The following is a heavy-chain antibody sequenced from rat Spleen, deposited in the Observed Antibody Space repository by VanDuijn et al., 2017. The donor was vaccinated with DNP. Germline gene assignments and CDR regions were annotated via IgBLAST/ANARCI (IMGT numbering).Heavy chain of an antibody. CDR2: ISYDGSRT. V-gene: IGHV5-22*01. J-gene: IGHJ3*01. Sequence: EVQLVESGGDLVQVGRSLKLSCAASGFTFSDYYMAWVRQAPTKGLEWVAYISYDGSRTYYRDSVKGRFTISRDNAKSTLYLQMNSLRSEDMATYYCARPMDYYSGGFAYWGQGTLVTVSS. D-gene: IGHD1-1*01. CDR1: GFTFSDYY. CDR3: ARPMDYYSGGFAY.